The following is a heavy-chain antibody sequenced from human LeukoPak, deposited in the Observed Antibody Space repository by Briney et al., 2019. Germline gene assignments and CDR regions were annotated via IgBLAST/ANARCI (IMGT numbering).Heavy chain of an antibody. CDR1: GGTFSGHY. Sequence: SETLSLTCAVYGGTFSGHYWSWICQPPGKGLEWIGEMNQSGSTNYNPSLKSRVTISVDTSKNQFSLKLSSVTAADTAVYYCARLLSVVPAASDAILMGRIWFDPWGQGTLVTVSS. V-gene: IGHV4-34*01. CDR3: ARLLSVVPAASDAILMGRIWFDP. J-gene: IGHJ5*02. D-gene: IGHD2-2*01. CDR2: MNQSGST.